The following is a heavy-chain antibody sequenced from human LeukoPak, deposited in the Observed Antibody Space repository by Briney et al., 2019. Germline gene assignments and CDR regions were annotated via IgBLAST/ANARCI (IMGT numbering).Heavy chain of an antibody. V-gene: IGHV1-2*06. J-gene: IGHJ4*02. CDR1: GYTFTAYF. CDR3: ARAYDYNFDY. Sequence: ASVKVSCKASGYTFTAYFIHWVRQAPGQGLEWVGRINPDNGGTNYAQKFQGRVTMTRDTSISTAYMELSSLRSDDTAIYFCARAYDYNFDYWGQGTLVTVSS. CDR2: INPDNGGT. D-gene: IGHD5-12*01.